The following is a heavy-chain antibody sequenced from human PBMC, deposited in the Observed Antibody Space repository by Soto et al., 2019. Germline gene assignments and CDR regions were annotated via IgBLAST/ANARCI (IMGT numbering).Heavy chain of an antibody. D-gene: IGHD3-10*01. V-gene: IGHV3-30*18. CDR1: GFTFSSLG. CDR3: AKDQTGSGSYYNMGTSFDY. CDR2: ISYDGSNK. Sequence: SLRLSCAASGFTFSSLGMHRVRQAPGKGLEWVAVISYDGSNKYYADSVKGRFTISRDNSKNTLYLQMNSLRAEDTAVYYCAKDQTGSGSYYNMGTSFDYWGQGTLVTVSS. J-gene: IGHJ4*02.